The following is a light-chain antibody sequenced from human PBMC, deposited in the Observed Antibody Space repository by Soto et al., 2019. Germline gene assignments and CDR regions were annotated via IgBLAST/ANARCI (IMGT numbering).Light chain of an antibody. J-gene: IGLJ2*01. CDR3: CSYAGTYIPL. Sequence: QSALTQPRSVSGSPGQSVTISCTGTSSDVGAYNFVSWYQHNPGKAPKLMIFAVSARPSGVPDRFSGSKSANTASLTISGLQTEDEADYYCCSYAGTYIPLFGGGTQLTVL. CDR2: AVS. CDR1: SSDVGAYNF. V-gene: IGLV2-11*01.